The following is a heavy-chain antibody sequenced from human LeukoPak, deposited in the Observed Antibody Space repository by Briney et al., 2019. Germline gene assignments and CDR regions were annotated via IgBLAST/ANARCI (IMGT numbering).Heavy chain of an antibody. D-gene: IGHD3-9*01. CDR1: GGSLSGYY. Sequence: SETLSLTCAVYGGSLSGYYWSWIRQPPGKGLEWIGEISHGGSTNYNPSLESRVTISQDTSKNQFSLKLSYVTAADTAVYYCARDGGNFDVDYWGQGTLVTVSS. CDR2: ISHGGST. J-gene: IGHJ4*02. V-gene: IGHV4-34*01. CDR3: ARDGGNFDVDY.